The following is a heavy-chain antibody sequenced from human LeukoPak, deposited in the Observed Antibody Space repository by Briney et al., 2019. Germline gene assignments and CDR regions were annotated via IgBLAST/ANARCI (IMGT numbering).Heavy chain of an antibody. D-gene: IGHD4-17*01. Sequence: SGDTLTISCKGSGYSFTSYWIGWVREMPGKGLEWMGIIYPGDSDTRYSPSFQGQVSISADKSISTAYLQWSSLKASDTAMYYCARRGNDYGDYPTDYWGQGTLVTVSS. CDR2: IYPGDSDT. CDR3: ARRGNDYGDYPTDY. V-gene: IGHV5-51*01. CDR1: GYSFTSYW. J-gene: IGHJ4*02.